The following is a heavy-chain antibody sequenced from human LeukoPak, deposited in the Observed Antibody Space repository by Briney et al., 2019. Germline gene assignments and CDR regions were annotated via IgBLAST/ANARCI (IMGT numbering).Heavy chain of an antibody. CDR2: SIPIFGTA. Sequence: ASVKVSCKASGGTFSSYAISWVRQAPGQGLEWGGGSIPIFGTANYEQKFQGRVTITADESTSTAYMVLSSLRSEDTAVYYCARCADDSSTHHTHYFDYWGQGTLVTVSS. D-gene: IGHD3-22*01. V-gene: IGHV1-69*01. CDR3: ARCADDSSTHHTHYFDY. CDR1: GGTFSSYA. J-gene: IGHJ4*02.